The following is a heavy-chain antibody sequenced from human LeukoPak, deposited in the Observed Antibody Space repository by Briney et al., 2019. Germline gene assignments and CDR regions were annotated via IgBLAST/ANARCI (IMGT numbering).Heavy chain of an antibody. CDR3: ARPIVTTINSLDD. Sequence: PGGSLRLSCEASGFTLSSSWMHWVRQAPGKGLVWVSRIKNDGSDASYADPVKGRFTISRDNAKNTLYLQMNSLRAEDTAIYYCARPIVTTINSLDDWGQGTLVTVSS. D-gene: IGHD5-12*01. CDR1: GFTLSSSW. V-gene: IGHV3-74*01. J-gene: IGHJ4*02. CDR2: IKNDGSDA.